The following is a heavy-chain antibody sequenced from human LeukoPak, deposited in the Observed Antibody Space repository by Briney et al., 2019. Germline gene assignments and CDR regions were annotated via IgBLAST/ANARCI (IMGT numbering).Heavy chain of an antibody. D-gene: IGHD3-22*01. V-gene: IGHV4-4*07. J-gene: IGHJ5*02. CDR1: GGSISSYY. CDR3: ARHSYYYDSSGYPNWFDP. Sequence: PSETLSLTCTVSGGSISSYYWSWIRQPAGKGLEWIGRIYTSGSTNYNPSLKSRVTMSVDTSKNQFSLKLSSVTAADTAVYYCARHSYYYDSSGYPNWFDPWGQGTLVTVSS. CDR2: IYTSGST.